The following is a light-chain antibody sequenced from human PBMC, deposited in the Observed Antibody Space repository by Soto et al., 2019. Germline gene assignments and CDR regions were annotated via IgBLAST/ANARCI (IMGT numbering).Light chain of an antibody. Sequence: EIVMTQSPATLSVSPGERATLFCRASPSVRSNCLAWYQQKPGQAPRLLIYGASTRATGIPARFSGSGSGTEFTLTINSLQSEDFAVYYCQQHSAWPLTFGGGTKVEIK. CDR3: QQHSAWPLT. CDR2: GAS. CDR1: PSVRSN. J-gene: IGKJ4*01. V-gene: IGKV3-15*01.